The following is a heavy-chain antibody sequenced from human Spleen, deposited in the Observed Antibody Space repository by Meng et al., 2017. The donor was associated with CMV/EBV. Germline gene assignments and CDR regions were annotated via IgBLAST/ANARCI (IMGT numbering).Heavy chain of an antibody. J-gene: IGHJ4*02. CDR1: GYTFTGYY. Sequence: ASVKVSCKASGYTFTGYYMHWVRQAPGQGLEWMGWINPTSGGTNYAQKFQGRVTMTRDTSISTAYMDLNSLRSDDTAVYYCARVSYDILTGSPTYFDYWGQGTLVTVSS. V-gene: IGHV1-2*02. CDR2: INPTSGGT. D-gene: IGHD3-9*01. CDR3: ARVSYDILTGSPTYFDY.